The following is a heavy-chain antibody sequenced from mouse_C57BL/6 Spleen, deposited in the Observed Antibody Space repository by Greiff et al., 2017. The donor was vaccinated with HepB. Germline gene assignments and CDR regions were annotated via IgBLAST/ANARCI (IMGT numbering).Heavy chain of an antibody. CDR1: GYTFTDYY. CDR3: ASGGLGDFDY. D-gene: IGHD4-1*01. V-gene: IGHV1-26*01. Sequence: EVQLQQSGPELVKPGASVKISCKASGYTFTDYYMNWVKQSHGKSLEWIGDINPNNGGTSYNQKFKGKATLTVDKSSSTAYMELRSLTSEDSAVYYCASGGLGDFDYWGQGTTLTVSS. CDR2: INPNNGGT. J-gene: IGHJ2*01.